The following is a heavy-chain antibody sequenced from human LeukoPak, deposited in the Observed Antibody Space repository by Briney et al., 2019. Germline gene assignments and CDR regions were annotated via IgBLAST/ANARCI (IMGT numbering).Heavy chain of an antibody. J-gene: IGHJ6*04. CDR3: AADPLYCSSTSCGSGLYYYYGMDV. D-gene: IGHD2-2*01. CDR1: GFTFTSSA. CDR2: IVVGSGNT. V-gene: IGHV1-58*01. Sequence: GTSVKVSCKASGFTFTSSAVQWVRQARGQRLEWIGWIVVGSGNTNYAQKFQERVTITRDMSTSTAYMELSSLRSEDTAVYYRAADPLYCSSTSCGSGLYYYYGMDVWGKGTTVTVSS.